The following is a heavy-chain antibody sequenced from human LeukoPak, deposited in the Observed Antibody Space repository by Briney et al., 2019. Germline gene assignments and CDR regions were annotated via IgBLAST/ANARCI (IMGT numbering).Heavy chain of an antibody. J-gene: IGHJ4*02. CDR2: ISYDGTSS. CDR3: AKDYTGSHSFDY. D-gene: IGHD5-12*01. CDR1: GFTFSTYN. Sequence: AGRSLRHSCAASGFTFSTYNMHWVRQAPGKGLEWVAVISYDGTSSYYADSVKGRFTISRDNSKNTLHLQVNSLRPEDTAVHYCAKDYTGSHSFDYWGQGTLVTVSS. V-gene: IGHV3-30*18.